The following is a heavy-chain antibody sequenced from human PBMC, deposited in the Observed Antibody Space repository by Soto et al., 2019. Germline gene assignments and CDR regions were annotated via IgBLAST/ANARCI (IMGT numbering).Heavy chain of an antibody. CDR3: ARDVIFGDSYYYGMDV. CDR2: IWYDGSNK. CDR1: GFTFSSYG. V-gene: IGHV3-33*01. Sequence: GGSLRLSCAASGFTFSSYGMHWVRQAPGKGLEWVAVIWYDGSNKYYADSVKGRFTISRDNSKNTLYLQMNSLRAEDTAVYYCARDVIFGDSYYYGMDVWGQGTTVTVSS. J-gene: IGHJ6*02. D-gene: IGHD3-3*01.